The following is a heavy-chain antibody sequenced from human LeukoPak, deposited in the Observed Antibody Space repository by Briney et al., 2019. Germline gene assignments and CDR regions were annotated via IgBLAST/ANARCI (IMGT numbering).Heavy chain of an antibody. V-gene: IGHV4-39*07. CDR2: IYYSGST. CDR1: GGSISGSSYY. CDR3: ARTGGLYSSSWYYFDY. J-gene: IGHJ4*02. Sequence: SSETLSLTCTVSGGSISGSSYYWGWIRQPPGKGLEWIGSIYYSGSTYYSPSLKSRVTISVDTSKNQFSLKLSSVTAADTAVYYCARTGGLYSSSWYYFDYWGQGTLVTVSS. D-gene: IGHD6-13*01.